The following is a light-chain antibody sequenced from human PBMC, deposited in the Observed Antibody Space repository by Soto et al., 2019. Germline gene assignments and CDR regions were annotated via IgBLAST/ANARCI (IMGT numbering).Light chain of an antibody. V-gene: IGKV3-15*01. J-gene: IGKJ5*01. Sequence: EIVMTQSPATLSVSPGERVTLSCWASQSVSSNLAWYLQKPGQAPRLLIYDASTRATGIPARFSGSGSGTAFTLTISSLQSEDFAVYFCQQYNDWPPRITFGQGTRLEIK. CDR3: QQYNDWPPRIT. CDR2: DAS. CDR1: QSVSSN.